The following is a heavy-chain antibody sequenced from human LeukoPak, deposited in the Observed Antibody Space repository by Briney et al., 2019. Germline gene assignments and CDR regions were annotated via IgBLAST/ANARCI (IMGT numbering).Heavy chain of an antibody. J-gene: IGHJ4*02. D-gene: IGHD3-16*02. CDR1: GYTLTGYY. V-gene: IGHV1-2*02. CDR2: INPNSGGT. CDR3: ARGPHVWGSYRPYYFDY. Sequence: GASVTVSCTASGYTLTGYYMHWVRQAPGQGLEWMGWINPNSGGTNYAQKFQGRVTMTRDTSISTAYMELSRLRSDDTAVYYCARGPHVWGSYRPYYFDYWGQGTLVTVSS.